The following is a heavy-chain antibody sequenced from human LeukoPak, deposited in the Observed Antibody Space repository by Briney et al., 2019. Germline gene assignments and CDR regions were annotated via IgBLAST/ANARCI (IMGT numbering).Heavy chain of an antibody. J-gene: IGHJ4*02. CDR1: GFTFSSYA. D-gene: IGHD5-12*01. CDR3: AKATGYDSTYDY. V-gene: IGHV3-23*01. Sequence: TGGSLRLSCAASGFTFSSYAMSWVRLAPGKGLEWVSAISGSGGSTYYADSVKGRFTISRDNSKNTLYLQMNSLRAEDTAVYYCAKATGYDSTYDYWGQGTLATVSS. CDR2: ISGSGGST.